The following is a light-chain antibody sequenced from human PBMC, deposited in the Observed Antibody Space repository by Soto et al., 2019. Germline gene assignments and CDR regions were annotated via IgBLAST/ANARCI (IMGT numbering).Light chain of an antibody. CDR1: QSVSTN. CDR2: GTS. J-gene: IGKJ1*01. CDR3: QQYHNWPPWT. Sequence: EIVRTQSPATLSVSPGERATLSCRASQSVSTNLAWYRQKPGQAPRLLIYGTSTRATGIPARFSGSGSGTEFTLTISGLQSEDFAVYYCQQYHNWPPWTFGQGTKVDIK. V-gene: IGKV3-15*01.